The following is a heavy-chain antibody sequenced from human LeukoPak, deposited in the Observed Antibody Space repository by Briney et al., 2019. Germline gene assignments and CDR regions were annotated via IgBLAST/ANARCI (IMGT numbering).Heavy chain of an antibody. D-gene: IGHD2-15*01. Sequence: SETLSLTCAVYGGSFSGYYWSWIRQPPGKGLEWIGEINHSGSTYYNPSLKSRVTISVDTSKNQFSLKLSSVTAADTAVYYCARDGSRGSFFDYWGQGTLVTVSS. CDR1: GGSFSGYY. CDR3: ARDGSRGSFFDY. V-gene: IGHV4-34*01. J-gene: IGHJ4*02. CDR2: INHSGST.